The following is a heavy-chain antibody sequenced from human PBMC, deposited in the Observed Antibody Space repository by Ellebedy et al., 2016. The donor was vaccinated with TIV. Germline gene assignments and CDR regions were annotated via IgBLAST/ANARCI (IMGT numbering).Heavy chain of an antibody. D-gene: IGHD1-26*01. CDR1: GFTVSSNC. CDR2: IYSGGST. CDR3: ARDGIGDGYYDY. V-gene: IGHV3-53*01. J-gene: IGHJ4*02. Sequence: GESLKISCAASGFTVSSNCMSWVRQAPGKGLEWVSVIYSGGSTYYADSVKGRFTISRDNSKNTLYLQMNSLRAEDTAVYYCARDGIGDGYYDYWGQGTLVTVSS.